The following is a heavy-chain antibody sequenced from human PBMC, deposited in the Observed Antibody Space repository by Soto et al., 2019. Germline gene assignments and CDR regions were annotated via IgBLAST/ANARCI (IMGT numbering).Heavy chain of an antibody. CDR1: GYTSTSYA. J-gene: IGHJ6*02. CDR3: AREVWGGYYYYGMDV. Sequence: ASVKVSCKASGYTSTSYAMHWVRQAPGQRLEWMGWINAGNGNTKYSQKFQGRVTITRDTSASTAYMELSSLRSEDTAVYYCAREVWGGYYYYGMDVWGQGTTVTVSS. CDR2: INAGNGNT. V-gene: IGHV1-3*01. D-gene: IGHD7-27*01.